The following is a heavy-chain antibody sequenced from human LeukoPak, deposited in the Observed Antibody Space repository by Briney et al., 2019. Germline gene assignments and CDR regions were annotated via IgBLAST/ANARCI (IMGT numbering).Heavy chain of an antibody. J-gene: IGHJ4*02. CDR2: INPNSGGT. D-gene: IGHD6-19*01. CDR1: GYTFTGYY. CDR3: AQGIAVAGDGYDY. Sequence: ASVKVSCKASGYTFTGYYMHWVRQAPGQGLEWMGRINPNSGGTNYAQQFQGRVTMTRDTSISTAYMELSRLRSDDTAVYYCAQGIAVAGDGYDYWGQGTLVTVSS. V-gene: IGHV1-2*06.